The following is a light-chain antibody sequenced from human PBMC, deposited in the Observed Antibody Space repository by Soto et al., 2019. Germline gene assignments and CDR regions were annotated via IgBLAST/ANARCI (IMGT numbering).Light chain of an antibody. CDR2: GNS. J-gene: IGLJ3*02. V-gene: IGLV1-40*01. Sequence: QSVLTQPPSVSGAPGQRVTISCTGSSSNIGAGYDIHWYQQLPGTAPKLLIYGNSNRPSGVPDRFSGSKSGTSASLATTGLQAEDEADYYCQSYDSSLSGPTWVFGGGTKLTVL. CDR3: QSYDSSLSGPTWV. CDR1: SSNIGAGYD.